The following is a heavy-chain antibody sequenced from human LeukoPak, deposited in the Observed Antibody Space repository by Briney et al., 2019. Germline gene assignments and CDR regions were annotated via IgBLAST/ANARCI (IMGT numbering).Heavy chain of an antibody. Sequence: NASETLSLTCTVSGGSVSSSYHYWAWIRQPPGKGLEWIGSVYYSGTTNYNPSLKSRVTISLDTSKNQFSLKLSSVTAADTAVYYCARDNEGSGYDYWGQGTLVTVSS. D-gene: IGHD6-19*01. CDR2: VYYSGTT. V-gene: IGHV4-39*07. J-gene: IGHJ4*02. CDR3: ARDNEGSGYDY. CDR1: GGSVSSSYHY.